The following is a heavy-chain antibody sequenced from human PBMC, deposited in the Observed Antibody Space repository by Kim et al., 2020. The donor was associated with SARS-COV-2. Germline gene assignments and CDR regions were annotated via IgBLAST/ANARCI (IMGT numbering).Heavy chain of an antibody. Sequence: SETLSLTCTVSGGSISNTNYYWGWIRQPPGKGLELIGSIYNSGRTYYNPSLKSRVTISGDTSKNQFSLKLSSVTAAATAVYYCARDQIVATIPPGYFQHWGQGTLVTVSS. D-gene: IGHD5-12*01. CDR2: IYNSGRT. J-gene: IGHJ1*01. CDR1: GGSISNTNYY. CDR3: ARDQIVATIPPGYFQH. V-gene: IGHV4-39*07.